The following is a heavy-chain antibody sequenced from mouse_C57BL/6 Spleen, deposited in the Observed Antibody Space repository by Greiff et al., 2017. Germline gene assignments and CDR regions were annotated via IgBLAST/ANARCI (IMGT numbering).Heavy chain of an antibody. V-gene: IGHV1-50*01. CDR2: IDPSDSYT. CDR1: GYTFTSYW. D-gene: IGHD1-1*01. Sequence: VQLQQPGAELVKPGASVKLSCTASGYTFTSYWMQWVKQRPGQGLEWIGEIDPSDSYTNYNQKFKGKATLTVDTSSSTAYMQLSSLTSEDSAVYYCARRYYGSSHWYFDVWGTGTTVTVSS. CDR3: ARRYYGSSHWYFDV. J-gene: IGHJ1*03.